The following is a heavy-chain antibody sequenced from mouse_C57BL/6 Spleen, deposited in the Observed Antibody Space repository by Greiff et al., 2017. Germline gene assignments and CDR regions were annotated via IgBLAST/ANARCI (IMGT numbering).Heavy chain of an antibody. J-gene: IGHJ2*01. CDR1: GFTFSDYY. Sequence: DVMLVESGGGLVQPGGSLKLSSAASGFTFSDYYMYWVRQTPEKRLEWVAYISNGGGSTYYPDTVKGRFTISSDNAKNTLYMQMSRLTSEDTAMDYCARQAIYPGPSYYPDYWGQGTTLTVYS. V-gene: IGHV5-12*01. CDR3: ARQAIYPGPSYYPDY. D-gene: IGHD2-1*01. CDR2: ISNGGGST.